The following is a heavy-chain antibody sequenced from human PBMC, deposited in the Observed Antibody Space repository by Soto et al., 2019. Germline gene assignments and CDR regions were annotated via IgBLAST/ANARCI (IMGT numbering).Heavy chain of an antibody. CDR3: AALGVGITGTDAFDI. V-gene: IGHV3-53*01. J-gene: IGHJ3*02. CDR2: IYSGGST. D-gene: IGHD1-20*01. Sequence: GGSLRLSCAASGFTVSSNYMSWVRQAPGKGLEWVSVIYSGGSTYYADSVKGRFTISRDNSKNTLYLQMNSLRAEDTAVYYCAALGVGITGTDAFDIWGQGTMVTVSS. CDR1: GFTVSSNY.